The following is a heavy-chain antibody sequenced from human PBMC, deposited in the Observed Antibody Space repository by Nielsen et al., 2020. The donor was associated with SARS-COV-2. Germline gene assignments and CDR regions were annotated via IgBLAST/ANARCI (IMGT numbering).Heavy chain of an antibody. Sequence: SETLSLTCTVSGYSVSSGSYYWSWIRQPPGKGLEWIGYIYYSGSTNYNPSLKSRVTISVDTSKNQFSLKLSSVTAADTAVYYCARDIAAAGTGFDYWGQGTLVTVSS. V-gene: IGHV4-61*01. J-gene: IGHJ4*02. CDR3: ARDIAAAGTGFDY. D-gene: IGHD6-13*01. CDR1: GYSVSSGSYY. CDR2: IYYSGST.